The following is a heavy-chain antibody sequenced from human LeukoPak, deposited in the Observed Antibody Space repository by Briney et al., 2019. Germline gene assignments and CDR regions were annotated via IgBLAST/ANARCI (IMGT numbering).Heavy chain of an antibody. J-gene: IGHJ4*02. CDR1: GGSISSYY. V-gene: IGHV4-59*12. CDR2: IYYSGST. Sequence: PSETLSLTCTVSGGSISSYYWSWIRQPPGKGLEWIGYIYYSGSTNYNPSLKSRVTISVDTSKNQFSLKLSSVTAADTAVYYCARDHGYSYGSFDYWGQGTLVTVSS. CDR3: ARDHGYSYGSFDY. D-gene: IGHD5-18*01.